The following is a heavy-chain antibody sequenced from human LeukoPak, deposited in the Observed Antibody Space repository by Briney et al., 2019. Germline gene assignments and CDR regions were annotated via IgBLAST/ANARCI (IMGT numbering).Heavy chain of an antibody. D-gene: IGHD6-13*01. V-gene: IGHV3-30*02. CDR2: INDGGNIK. J-gene: IGHJ4*02. CDR3: VKDFHNSWTFDY. Sequence: GGSLRLSCAASGFTFSTCGMHWVRQAPGKGLEWVAFINDGGNIKDYADSVKGRLTISRDTSKNILYLQMNGLRVEDTAVYYCVKDFHNSWTFDYWGQGTLVTVSS. CDR1: GFTFSTCG.